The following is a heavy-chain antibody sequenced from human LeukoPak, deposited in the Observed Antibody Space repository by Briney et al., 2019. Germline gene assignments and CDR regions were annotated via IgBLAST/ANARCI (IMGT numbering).Heavy chain of an antibody. CDR2: VSSGSNTI. D-gene: IGHD1-26*01. J-gene: IGHJ4*02. CDR3: AKDRTVVGATSFDY. CDR1: GFTFSSYS. Sequence: GGSLRLSCAASGFTFSSYSMNWVRQAPGKGLEWVSYVSSGSNTIYYAESVKGRFTISRDNAKNSLYLQMNSLRDEDTAVYSCAKDRTVVGATSFDYWGLGTLVTVSS. V-gene: IGHV3-48*02.